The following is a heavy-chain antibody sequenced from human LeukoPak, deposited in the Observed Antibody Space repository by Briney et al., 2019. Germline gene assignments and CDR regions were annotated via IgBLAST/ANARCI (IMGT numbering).Heavy chain of an antibody. V-gene: IGHV3-30*02. CDR1: GFTFSSYG. CDR2: IRYDGSNK. D-gene: IGHD2-2*01. CDR3: AKDHLGYCSSTSCSGGSDY. Sequence: GGSLRLSXAASGFTFSSYGMHWVRQAPGKGLEWVAFIRYDGSNKYYADSVKGRFTISRDNSKNTLYLQMNSLRAEDTAVYYCAKDHLGYCSSTSCSGGSDYWGQGTLVTVSS. J-gene: IGHJ4*02.